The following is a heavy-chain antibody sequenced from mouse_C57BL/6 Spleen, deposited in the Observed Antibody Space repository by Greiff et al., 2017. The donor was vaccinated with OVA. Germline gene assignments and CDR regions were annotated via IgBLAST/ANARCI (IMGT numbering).Heavy chain of an antibody. J-gene: IGHJ2*01. Sequence: QVQLQQSGPGLVQPSQSLSITCTVSGFSLTSYGVHWVRQSPGKGLEWLGVIWSGGSTDYNAAFISRLSISKDNSKSQVFFKMNTLQADDTAIYYCARIYYCSSYVSYYFDYWGQGTTLTVSS. V-gene: IGHV2-2*01. CDR3: ARIYYCSSYVSYYFDY. D-gene: IGHD1-1*01. CDR2: IWSGGST. CDR1: GFSLTSYG.